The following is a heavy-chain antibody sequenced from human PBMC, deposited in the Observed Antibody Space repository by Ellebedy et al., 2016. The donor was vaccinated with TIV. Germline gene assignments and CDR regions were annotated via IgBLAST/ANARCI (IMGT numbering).Heavy chain of an antibody. CDR3: ARVPLNRYYFDY. J-gene: IGHJ4*02. CDR2: IIPIFGTA. Sequence: SVKVSXXASGGTFSSYAISWVRQAPGQGLEWMGGIIPIFGTANYAQKFQGRVTITADESTSTAYMELSSLRSEDTAVYYCARVPLNRYYFDYWGQGTLVTVSS. CDR1: GGTFSSYA. V-gene: IGHV1-69*13.